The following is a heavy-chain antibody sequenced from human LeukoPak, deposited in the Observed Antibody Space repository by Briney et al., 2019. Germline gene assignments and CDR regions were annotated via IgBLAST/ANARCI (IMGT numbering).Heavy chain of an antibody. CDR3: ARYYGDYGCWYFDY. CDR1: GGPISSSNW. J-gene: IGHJ4*02. D-gene: IGHD4-17*01. V-gene: IGHV4-4*02. CDR2: IYHSGSA. Sequence: PSGTLSLTCAVSGGPISSSNWWSWVRQPPGKGLEWIGEIYHSGSANYNPSLKSRVTISVDKSKNQFSLKLSSVTAADTAVYYCARYYGDYGCWYFDYWGQGTLVTVSS.